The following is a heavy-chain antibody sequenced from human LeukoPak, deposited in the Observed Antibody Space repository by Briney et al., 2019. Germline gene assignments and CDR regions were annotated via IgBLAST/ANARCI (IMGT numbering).Heavy chain of an antibody. CDR2: INAGNGNT. V-gene: IGHV1-3*01. CDR3: ARDRYYYGSGSYYAYYYYGMDV. CDR1: GYTFTSYA. D-gene: IGHD3-10*01. J-gene: IGHJ6*04. Sequence: ASVKVSCKASGYTFTSYAMHWVRQAPGQRLEWMGWINAGNGNTKYSQKFQGRVTITRDTSASTAYMELSSLRSEDTAVYYCARDRYYYGSGSYYAYYYYGMDVWGKGTTVTVSS.